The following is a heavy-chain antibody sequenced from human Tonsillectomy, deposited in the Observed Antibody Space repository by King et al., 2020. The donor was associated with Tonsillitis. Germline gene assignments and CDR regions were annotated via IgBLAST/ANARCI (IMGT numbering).Heavy chain of an antibody. CDR2: INHSGST. V-gene: IGHV4-34*01. CDR3: VCAHMITFGGVIDSDY. D-gene: IGHD3-16*02. CDR1: GGSFSGYY. Sequence: VQLQQWGAGLLKPSETLSLTCAVYGGSFSGYYWSWIRQPPGKGLEWIGEINHSGSTNYNPSLKSRVTISVDTSKNQFSLKLSSVTAADTAVYYCVCAHMITFGGVIDSDYWGQGTLVTVSS. J-gene: IGHJ4*02.